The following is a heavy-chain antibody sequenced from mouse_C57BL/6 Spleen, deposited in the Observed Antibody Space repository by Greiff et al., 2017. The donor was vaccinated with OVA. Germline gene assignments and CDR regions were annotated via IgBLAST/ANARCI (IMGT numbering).Heavy chain of an antibody. CDR2: ISSGSSTI. Sequence: EVQLVESGGGLVKPGGSLKLSCAASGFTFSDYGMHWVRQAPEKGLEWVAYISSGSSTIYYADTVKGRFTISSDNAKNTLFLQMTSLRSEDTAMYYCARSYVSRGAWFAYWGQGTLVTVSA. V-gene: IGHV5-17*01. CDR3: ARSYVSRGAWFAY. J-gene: IGHJ3*01. CDR1: GFTFSDYG. D-gene: IGHD1-1*01.